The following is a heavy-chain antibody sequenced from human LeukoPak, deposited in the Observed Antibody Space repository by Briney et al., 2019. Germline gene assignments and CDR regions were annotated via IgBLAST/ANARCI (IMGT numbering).Heavy chain of an antibody. J-gene: IGHJ4*02. CDR3: ARLYYGSGSYYVFDY. V-gene: IGHV3-9*01. D-gene: IGHD3-10*01. CDR1: GFTFNDYA. CDR2: ISWKSGTT. Sequence: GGSLRLSCAASGFTFNDYAMCWVRQVPEKGLEWVSRISWKSGTTGYADSVKGRFTISRDNAKNSLYLQMNSLRAEDTAVYYCARLYYGSGSYYVFDYWGQGTLVTVSS.